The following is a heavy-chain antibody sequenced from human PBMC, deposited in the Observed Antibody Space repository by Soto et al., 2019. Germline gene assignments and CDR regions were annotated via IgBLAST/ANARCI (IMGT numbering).Heavy chain of an antibody. J-gene: IGHJ4*02. CDR3: ARGDYYDIHDY. V-gene: IGHV1-3*01. D-gene: IGHD3-22*01. CDR2: INAGNGNT. Sequence: QVQLVQSGAEVKKPGASVKVSCKASGYTFTDYALHWVRQAPGQRLEWMGWINAGNGNTKWSQKFQGRVTITRDTSASTAYMELSSLKSAGTAVYYCARGDYYDIHDYWGQGTVVTVSS. CDR1: GYTFTDYA.